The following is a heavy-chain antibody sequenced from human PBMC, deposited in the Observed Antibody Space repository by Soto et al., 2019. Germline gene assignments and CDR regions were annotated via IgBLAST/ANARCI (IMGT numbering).Heavy chain of an antibody. Sequence: EVQLLESGGGLVQPGGSLRLSCAVSGFTFSNYAMTWVRQAPGKGLEWVSLMSGNGGRIVYADSVKGRFTIYRDNSKNSRDLQMNSLRLEDTAVYYCVKDPVSGGSGGAWFDYWGQGTLVTVSS. CDR2: MSGNGGRI. CDR1: GFTFSNYA. D-gene: IGHD2-21*02. V-gene: IGHV3-23*01. J-gene: IGHJ4*02. CDR3: VKDPVSGGSGGAWFDY.